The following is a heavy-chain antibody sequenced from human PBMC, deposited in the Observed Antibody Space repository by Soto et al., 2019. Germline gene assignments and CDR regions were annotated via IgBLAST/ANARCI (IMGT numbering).Heavy chain of an antibody. D-gene: IGHD3-10*01. CDR1: GYAFTSYG. J-gene: IGHJ4*02. CDR3: ARAATGSYHSAY. CDR2: IAPHSGRT. V-gene: IGHV1-18*04. Sequence: ASVKVSCKTSGYAFTSYGVNWLRQAPGQGLEWMGWIAPHSGRTTYLPKFQGRVTISAAASTNTAYMELRGLSSDDTGIYFCARAATGSYHSAYWGQGTVVTVS.